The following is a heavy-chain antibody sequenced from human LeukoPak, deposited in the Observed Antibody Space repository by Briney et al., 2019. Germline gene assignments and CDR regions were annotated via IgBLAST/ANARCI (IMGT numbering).Heavy chain of an antibody. CDR3: ARDLSDAFDI. CDR2: IIPIFGTA. V-gene: IGHV1-69*13. Sequence: SVRVSCKASGGTFSSYAISWVRQAPGQGLEWMGGIIPIFGTANYAQKFQGRVTITADESTSTAYMELSSLRSEDTAVYYCARDLSDAFDIWGQGTMVTVSS. J-gene: IGHJ3*02. CDR1: GGTFSSYA.